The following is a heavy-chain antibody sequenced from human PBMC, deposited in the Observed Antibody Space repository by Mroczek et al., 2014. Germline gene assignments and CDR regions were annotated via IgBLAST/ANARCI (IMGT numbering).Heavy chain of an antibody. J-gene: IGHJ3*02. CDR3: ARGGLGVVVPAAMVTQRAFDI. CDR2: IYTSGST. V-gene: IGHV4-61*02. Sequence: QVQLQQWGPGLVKPSQTLSLTCTVSGGSISSGSYYWSWIRQPAGKGLEWIGRIYTSGSTNYNPSLKSRVTMSVDTSKNQFSLKLSSVTAADTAVYYCARGGLGVVVPAAMVTQRAFDIWGQGTMVTVSS. CDR1: GGSISSGSYY. D-gene: IGHD2-2*01.